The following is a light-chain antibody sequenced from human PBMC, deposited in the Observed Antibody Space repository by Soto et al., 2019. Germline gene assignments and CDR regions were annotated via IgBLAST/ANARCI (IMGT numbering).Light chain of an antibody. V-gene: IGKV3-11*01. CDR3: HQRSNWPWT. Sequence: EIALTQSPATLSLSPGERATLSCRASQSVSSYLAWYQQKPGQAPRLLIYDTSNRATGIPARFSGSGSGTAFTLTISSLESEDFAVYYCHQRSNWPWTFGGGTKVEIK. J-gene: IGKJ4*01. CDR2: DTS. CDR1: QSVSSY.